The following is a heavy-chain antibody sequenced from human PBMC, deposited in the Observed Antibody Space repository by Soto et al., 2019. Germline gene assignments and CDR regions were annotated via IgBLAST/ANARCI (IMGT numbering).Heavy chain of an antibody. CDR3: ARPGACSSNSCYEFDAFDI. D-gene: IGHD2-2*01. Sequence: ASVKVSCKASGYTFTSYDINWVRQATGQGLEWMGWMNPNSGNTGYAQKFQGRVTMTRNTSISTAYMELSSLRSEDTAVYYCARPGACSSNSCYEFDAFDIWGQGTMVTVSS. V-gene: IGHV1-8*01. CDR1: GYTFTSYD. J-gene: IGHJ3*02. CDR2: MNPNSGNT.